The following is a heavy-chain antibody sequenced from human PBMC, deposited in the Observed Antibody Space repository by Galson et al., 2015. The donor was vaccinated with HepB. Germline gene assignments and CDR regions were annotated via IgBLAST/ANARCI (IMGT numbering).Heavy chain of an antibody. CDR2: MYRGGNT. CDR3: ACGVEGLAVPTWGLYDSYYCMVV. Sequence: SLRLSCAASGFTVSAKYIIWVRQAPGKGLEWVSVMYRGGNTDNGDSVTGRFTISRDTSKNTEYLQMNSLRAEDTAVYYCACGVEGLAVPTWGLYDSYYCMVVWGKGTTVTVSS. V-gene: IGHV3-66*01. CDR1: GFTVSAKY. D-gene: IGHD3-16*01. J-gene: IGHJ6*03.